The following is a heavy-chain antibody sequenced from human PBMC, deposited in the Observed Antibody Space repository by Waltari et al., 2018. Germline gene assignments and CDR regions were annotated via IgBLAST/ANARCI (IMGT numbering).Heavy chain of an antibody. Sequence: QVQLQESGPGLVKPSETLSLTCAVAGYSISSGYYWGWTRQPPGKGLEWIGSIYHSGSTYYNPSLKSRVTISVDTSKNQFSLKLSSVTAADTAVYYCARDEGGGTTSTYYDYWGQGTLVTVSS. J-gene: IGHJ4*02. CDR2: IYHSGST. V-gene: IGHV4-38-2*02. CDR1: GYSISSGYY. CDR3: ARDEGGGTTSTYYDY. D-gene: IGHD1-7*01.